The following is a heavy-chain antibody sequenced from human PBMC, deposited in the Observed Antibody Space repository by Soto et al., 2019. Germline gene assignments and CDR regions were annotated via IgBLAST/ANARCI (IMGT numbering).Heavy chain of an antibody. V-gene: IGHV1-69*02. CDR1: GGTFSSYT. J-gene: IGHJ6*02. CDR2: IIPILGIA. Sequence: SVKVSCKASGGTFSSYTISWVRQAPGQGLEWMGRIIPILGIANYAQKFQGRVTITADKSTSTAYMELSSLRSGDTAVYYCARYKSNYYYGMDVWGQGTTVTVSS. CDR3: ARYKSNYYYGMDV. D-gene: IGHD1-20*01.